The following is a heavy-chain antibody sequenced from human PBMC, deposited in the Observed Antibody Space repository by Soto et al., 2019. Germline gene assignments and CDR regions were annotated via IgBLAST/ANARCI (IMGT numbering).Heavy chain of an antibody. CDR2: ITAENGNT. J-gene: IGHJ4*02. CDR1: GYSFTSYG. Sequence: QIQLVQSGAEVKKPGASVKVSCKASGYSFTSYGITWVRQAPGQGPEWLGWITAENGNTNYAQKFQGRGTMTTDTSTNTAYMELRGLRSDDTAVYSCARVVLDWLPTSGFDYWGQGTLVTVSS. D-gene: IGHD2-8*02. V-gene: IGHV1-18*04. CDR3: ARVVLDWLPTSGFDY.